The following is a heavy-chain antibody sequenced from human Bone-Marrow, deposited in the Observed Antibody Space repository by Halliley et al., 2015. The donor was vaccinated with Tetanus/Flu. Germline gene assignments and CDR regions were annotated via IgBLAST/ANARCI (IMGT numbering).Heavy chain of an antibody. CDR3: ARALAVATHY. J-gene: IGHJ4*02. V-gene: IGHV3-48*03. CDR2: ISSSGSNT. CDR1: GFTFSTYE. Sequence: MQLVQSGGDLVQPGGSLRLSCAASGFTFSTYEMNWVRQAPGKGLEWVSYISSSGSNTYYADSVKGRFTISRDNAKNSLYLQMNSLRAEDTAIYYCARALAVATHYWGQGTLVTVSS. D-gene: IGHD5-12*01.